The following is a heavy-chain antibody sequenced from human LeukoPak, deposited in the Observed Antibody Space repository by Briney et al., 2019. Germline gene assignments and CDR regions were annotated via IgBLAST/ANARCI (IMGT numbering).Heavy chain of an antibody. J-gene: IGHJ4*02. D-gene: IGHD6-13*01. Sequence: SETLSLTCSVSGYSISSGYYWGWIRQPPGKGLEWIGNIYHGGSTYYNSSLKSRVTMSVDTSKNQFSPQLSSVTAADTAVYYCARYSSSGKGDYWGQGTLVTVSS. V-gene: IGHV4-38-2*01. CDR2: IYHGGST. CDR1: GYSISSGYY. CDR3: ARYSSSGKGDY.